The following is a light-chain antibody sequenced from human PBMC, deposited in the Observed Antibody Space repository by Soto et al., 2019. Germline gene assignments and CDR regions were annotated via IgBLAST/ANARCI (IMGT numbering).Light chain of an antibody. CDR2: KVS. CDR3: VQGTHWPPYT. Sequence: DVVMTQSPLSLPVTLGQPASISCRSSQSLEYSDGNTYLNWFQQRPGQSPRRLIYKVSNRDSGVPDRFSGSGSGTDVTLKISRVEAEDVGVYYCVQGTHWPPYTFGQGTKLEIK. V-gene: IGKV2-30*01. J-gene: IGKJ2*01. CDR1: QSLEYSDGNTY.